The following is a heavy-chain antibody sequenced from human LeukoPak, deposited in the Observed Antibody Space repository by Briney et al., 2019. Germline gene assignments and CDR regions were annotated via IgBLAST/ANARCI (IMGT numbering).Heavy chain of an antibody. CDR1: GGSISYYY. D-gene: IGHD4-17*01. CDR2: IYYSGTT. J-gene: IGHJ6*02. Sequence: SETLSLTCTVSGGSISYYYWSWIRQSPGKGREWIGYIYYSGTTNYNPTLKSRVTISVHTSKNQFSLQLRSVTAADTAVYYCAREDPQTTVPEGMDVWGQGTTVTVSS. CDR3: AREDPQTTVPEGMDV. V-gene: IGHV4-59*01.